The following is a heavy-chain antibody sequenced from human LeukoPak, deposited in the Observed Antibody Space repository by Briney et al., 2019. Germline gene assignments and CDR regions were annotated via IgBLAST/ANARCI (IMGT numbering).Heavy chain of an antibody. CDR1: GFTFSSYG. D-gene: IGHD1-26*01. J-gene: IGHJ4*02. CDR3: AKPRFKVGATLFDY. V-gene: IGHV3-33*06. CDR2: IWYDGSNK. Sequence: GGSLRLSCAASGFTFSSYGMHWVRQAPGKGLEWVAVIWYDGSNKYYADSVKGRFTISRDNSKNTLYLQMNSPRAEDTAVYYCAKPRFKVGATLFDYWGQGTLVTVSS.